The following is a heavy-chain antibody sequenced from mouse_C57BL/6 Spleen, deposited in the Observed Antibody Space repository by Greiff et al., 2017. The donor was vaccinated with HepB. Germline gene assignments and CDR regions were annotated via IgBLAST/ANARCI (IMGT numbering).Heavy chain of an antibody. CDR2: IYPRSGNT. V-gene: IGHV1-81*01. Sequence: VQLQQSGAELARPGASVKLSCKASGYTFTSYGISWVKQRTGQGLEWIGEIYPRSGNTYYNEKFKGKATLTADKSSSTAYMEIRSLTSEDSAVYFCARRGDDYDGYWYFDVWGTGTTVTVSS. J-gene: IGHJ1*03. D-gene: IGHD2-4*01. CDR1: GYTFTSYG. CDR3: ARRGDDYDGYWYFDV.